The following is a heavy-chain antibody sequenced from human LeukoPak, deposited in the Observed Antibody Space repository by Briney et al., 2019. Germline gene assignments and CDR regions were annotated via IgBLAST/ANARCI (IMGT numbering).Heavy chain of an antibody. CDR3: ARAGGVVPLSH. Sequence: PGGSLRLSCVASGFTFSSYAMSWVRQAPGKGLVWVSRINTDGSSTSYADSVKGRFTISRDNAKNTLYLQMNSLRAEDTAVYYCARAGGVVPLSHWGQGTLVTVSS. CDR1: GFTFSSYA. D-gene: IGHD3-16*01. J-gene: IGHJ4*02. CDR2: INTDGSST. V-gene: IGHV3-74*01.